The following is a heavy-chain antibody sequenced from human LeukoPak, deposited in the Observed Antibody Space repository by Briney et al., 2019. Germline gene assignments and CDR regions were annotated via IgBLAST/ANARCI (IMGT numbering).Heavy chain of an antibody. Sequence: GGSLRLSCAASGFTFSDYYMSWIRQAPGKGLEWVSYISSSGSTIYYADSVKGRFTISRDNAKNSLYLQMNSLRAEDTAVYYCARDSSYYDYVWGSYPRMYFDYWGQGTLVTVSS. D-gene: IGHD3-16*02. J-gene: IGHJ4*02. V-gene: IGHV3-11*01. CDR1: GFTFSDYY. CDR3: ARDSSYYDYVWGSYPRMYFDY. CDR2: ISSSGSTI.